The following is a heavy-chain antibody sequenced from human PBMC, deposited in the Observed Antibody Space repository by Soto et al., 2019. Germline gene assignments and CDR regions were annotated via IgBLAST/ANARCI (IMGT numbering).Heavy chain of an antibody. CDR1: GYTFTSND. CDR3: ARGRPGGGVKRSWFDP. D-gene: IGHD2-8*02. J-gene: IGHJ5*02. V-gene: IGHV1-8*01. CDR2: MNPKSGDA. Sequence: QVQLVQSVAEVKKPGASVKVSCKASGYTFTSNDIYWLRQAPGQGPEWMGWMNPKSGDARYAQKFQDRLIMTRDTSITTAYMELTSLTSEDTAVYYCARGRPGGGVKRSWFDPWGPGTLVTVSS.